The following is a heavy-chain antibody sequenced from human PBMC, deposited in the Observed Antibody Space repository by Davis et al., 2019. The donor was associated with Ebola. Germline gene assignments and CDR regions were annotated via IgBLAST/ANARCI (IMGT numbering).Heavy chain of an antibody. J-gene: IGHJ4*02. Sequence: MPSETLSLTCAVSGDSISSRNWWSWVRQSPGKGLEWIGEIYHSGSTNYNPSLKSRVTISVDKSKNQFSLKLSSVTAADTAVYYCARDYYDSSGYLWYFENWGQGTLVTVSS. V-gene: IGHV4-4*02. CDR1: GDSISSRNW. CDR2: IYHSGST. CDR3: ARDYYDSSGYLWYFEN. D-gene: IGHD3-22*01.